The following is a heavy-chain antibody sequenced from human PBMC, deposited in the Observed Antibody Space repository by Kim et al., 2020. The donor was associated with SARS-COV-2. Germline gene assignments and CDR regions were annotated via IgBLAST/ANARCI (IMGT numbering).Heavy chain of an antibody. CDR2: IYPGDSDT. D-gene: IGHD3-22*01. Sequence: GESLKISCKGSGYSFTSYWIGWVRQMPGKGLEWMGIIYPGDSDTRYSPSFQGQVTISADKSISTAYLQWSSLKASDTAMYYCARLERYYGDYYDSSGYYSKFDYWGQGTLVTVSS. V-gene: IGHV5-51*01. CDR3: ARLERYYGDYYDSSGYYSKFDY. CDR1: GYSFTSYW. J-gene: IGHJ4*02.